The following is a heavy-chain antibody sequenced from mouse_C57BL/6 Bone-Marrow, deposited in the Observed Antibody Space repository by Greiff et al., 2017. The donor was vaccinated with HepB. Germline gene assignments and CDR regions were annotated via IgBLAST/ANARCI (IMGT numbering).Heavy chain of an antibody. D-gene: IGHD1-1*01. CDR3: AREDLYYYGSAYYFDY. Sequence: QVQLQQPGAELVMPGASVKLSCKASGYTFTSYWMHWVKQRPGQGLEWIGEIDPSDSYTNYNQKFKGKSTLTVDNSSSTAYMQLSSLTSEDSAVYYCAREDLYYYGSAYYFDYWGQGTTLTVSS. J-gene: IGHJ2*01. CDR2: IDPSDSYT. CDR1: GYTFTSYW. V-gene: IGHV1-69*01.